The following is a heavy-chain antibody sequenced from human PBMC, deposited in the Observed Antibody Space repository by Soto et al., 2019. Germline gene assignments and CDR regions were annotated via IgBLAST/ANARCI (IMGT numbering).Heavy chain of an antibody. CDR1: GFIFSMYS. CDR3: ARDHLILPAHDFFYGSDV. J-gene: IGHJ6*02. D-gene: IGHD2-21*02. Sequence: PGGSLRLSCEVSGFIFSMYSMSWVRQTPGKGLEWVAKIPQDGVDGHYADAVKGRVTISRDNGKNSLYLQMNNLRAEDTAVYYCARDHLILPAHDFFYGSDVWGRGATVTVSS. CDR2: IPQDGVDG. V-gene: IGHV3-7*03.